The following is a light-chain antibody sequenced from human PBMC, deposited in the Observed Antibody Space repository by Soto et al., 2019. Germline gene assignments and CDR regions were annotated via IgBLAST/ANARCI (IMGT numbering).Light chain of an antibody. CDR1: QSMSSY. V-gene: IGKV1-39*01. J-gene: IGKJ4*01. Sequence: DIPMTQSPSSLSASVGDRVTISCRASQSMSSYLNWYQHKPGKAPKLLIYAASSLQSGVPSRFSGSGSGTDFTLTISSLQPEDFATYYCQQSYSSPPTFGGGTKVEIK. CDR2: AAS. CDR3: QQSYSSPPT.